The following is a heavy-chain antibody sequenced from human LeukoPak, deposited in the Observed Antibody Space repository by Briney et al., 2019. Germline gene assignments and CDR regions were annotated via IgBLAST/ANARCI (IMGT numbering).Heavy chain of an antibody. J-gene: IGHJ4*02. V-gene: IGHV3-21*01. CDR2: ISSSSSYI. Sequence: GGSLRLSCAAPGFTFSSYSMNWVRQAPGKGLEWVSSISSSSSYIYYADSVKGRFTISRDNAKNSLYLQMNSLRAEDTAVYYCATGEDIVVVTANDYWGQGTLVTVSS. CDR1: GFTFSSYS. CDR3: ATGEDIVVVTANDY. D-gene: IGHD2-21*02.